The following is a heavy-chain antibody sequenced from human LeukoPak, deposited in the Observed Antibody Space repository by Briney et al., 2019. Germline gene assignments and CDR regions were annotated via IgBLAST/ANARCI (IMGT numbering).Heavy chain of an antibody. CDR1: GFILSGYW. J-gene: IGHJ3*02. CDR2: IKEDGSEK. CDR3: ARDITIFGVVIDAFDI. V-gene: IGHV3-7*01. Sequence: QSGGSLRLSCGASGFILSGYWMSWVRQAPGKGLEWVANIKEDGSEKYYVDSVKGRYTISRDSAKNSLYLQMNSLRAEDTAVYYCARDITIFGVVIDAFDIWGQGTMVTVSS. D-gene: IGHD3-3*01.